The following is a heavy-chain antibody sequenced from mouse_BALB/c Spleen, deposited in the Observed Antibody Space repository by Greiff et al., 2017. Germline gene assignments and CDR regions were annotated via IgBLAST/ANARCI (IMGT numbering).Heavy chain of an antibody. Sequence: QVQLQQSGAELVRPGTSVKVSCKASGYAFTNYLIEWVKQRPGQGLEWIGVINPGSGGTNYNEKFKGKATLTADKSSSTAYMQLSSLTSDDSAVYFCARGDCYGSSNWYFDDWGEGTTVTVSA. D-gene: IGHD1-1*01. CDR2: INPGSGGT. CDR1: GYAFTNYL. V-gene: IGHV1-54*01. CDR3: ARGDCYGSSNWYFDD. J-gene: IGHJ1*01.